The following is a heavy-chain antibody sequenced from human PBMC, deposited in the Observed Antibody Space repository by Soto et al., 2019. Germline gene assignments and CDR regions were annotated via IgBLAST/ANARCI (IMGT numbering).Heavy chain of an antibody. V-gene: IGHV3-23*01. CDR3: ATVYRSRVHEH. Sequence: EVQLLESGGDLVEPGGSLRLSCAASGFTFSTYAMNWVRQAPGKGLEWVSGISTSGAGTYYADSVKGRFTIPRDNSKNALFLKMNSLRAEDSGLYYCATVYRSRVHEHWGQGTLVTVSS. D-gene: IGHD3-16*02. CDR2: ISTSGAGT. CDR1: GFTFSTYA. J-gene: IGHJ1*01.